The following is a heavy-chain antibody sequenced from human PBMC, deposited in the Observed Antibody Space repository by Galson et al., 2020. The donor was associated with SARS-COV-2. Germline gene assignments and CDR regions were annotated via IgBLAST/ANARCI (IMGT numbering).Heavy chain of an antibody. CDR3: ARADYGDYFGGQRGYGMDV. Sequence: TMSLTCTVSGDSISSGGYYWSWIRQHPGKGLEWIRYIYYSGTTYYNPSLKSRVTISVDTSKNQFSLRLSSVTAADTAVYYCARADYGDYFGGQRGYGMDVWGQGTTVTFSS. CDR2: IYYSGTT. V-gene: IGHV4-31*03. CDR1: GDSISSGGYY. D-gene: IGHD4-17*01. J-gene: IGHJ6*02.